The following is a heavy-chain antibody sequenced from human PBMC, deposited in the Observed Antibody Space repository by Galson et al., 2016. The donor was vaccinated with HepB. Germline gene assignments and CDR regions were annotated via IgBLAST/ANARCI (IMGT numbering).Heavy chain of an antibody. CDR3: ARIKGRRDGYNFNNAFDI. D-gene: IGHD5-24*01. Sequence: PALVKPPQTLTLTCTFSGFSLSTSGMCVSWIRQPPGRALEWLALIDWGDEKYYSTSLKTRLTISKDTSKNQVVLTMTNMDPVDTATYYCARIKGRRDGYNFNNAFDIWGQGTMVTVSS. CDR2: IDWGDEK. CDR1: GFSLSTSGMC. J-gene: IGHJ3*02. V-gene: IGHV2-70*01.